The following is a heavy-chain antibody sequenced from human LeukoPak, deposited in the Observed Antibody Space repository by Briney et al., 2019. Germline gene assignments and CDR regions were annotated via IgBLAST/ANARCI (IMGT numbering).Heavy chain of an antibody. D-gene: IGHD2-8*02. CDR1: GFTFSDYY. J-gene: IGHJ3*02. Sequence: KSGGSLRLSCAASGFTFSDYYMSWIRQAPGKGLEWVSYISSSGSTIYYADSVKGRFTISRDNAKNSLYLQMNSLRAEDTAVYYCATLVSVENAFDIWGQGTMVTVSS. V-gene: IGHV3-11*04. CDR2: ISSSGSTI. CDR3: ATLVSVENAFDI.